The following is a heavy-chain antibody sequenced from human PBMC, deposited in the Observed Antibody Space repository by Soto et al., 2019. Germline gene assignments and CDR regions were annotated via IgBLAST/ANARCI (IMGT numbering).Heavy chain of an antibody. V-gene: IGHV1-3*01. J-gene: IGHJ3*02. CDR1: GGTFSSYA. CDR3: AREAYDYIWGSAAFDI. Sequence: ASVKVSCKASGGTFSSYAISWVRQAPGQGLEWMGWINAGNGNTKYPQKFQGRVTITRDTSASTAYMELSSLRSEDTAVYYCAREAYDYIWGSAAFDIWGQGTMVTVSS. D-gene: IGHD3-16*01. CDR2: INAGNGNT.